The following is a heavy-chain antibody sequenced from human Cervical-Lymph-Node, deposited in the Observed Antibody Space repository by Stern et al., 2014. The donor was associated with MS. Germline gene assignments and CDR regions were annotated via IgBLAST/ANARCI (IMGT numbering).Heavy chain of an antibody. V-gene: IGHV4-34*01. J-gene: IGHJ6*02. CDR3: AIPSSYYYYYAVDV. CDR2: INHSGST. Sequence: QVQLQQWGAGLLKPSKTLSLTCAVYGGSFSTYYWTWIRQPPGEGLEWIGEINHSGSTKYNPYLESRVHISVGTPKNQFSLRLSSVTAADTAIYYCAIPSSYYYYYAVDVWGQGTTVTVSS. CDR1: GGSFSTYY.